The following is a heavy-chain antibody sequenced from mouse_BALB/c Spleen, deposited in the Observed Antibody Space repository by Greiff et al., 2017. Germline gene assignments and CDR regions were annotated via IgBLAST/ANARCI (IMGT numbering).Heavy chain of an antibody. Sequence: VQLQQSGPELVKPGASVKISCKASGYTFTDYNMHWVKQSHGKSLEWIGYIYPYNGGTGYNQKFKSKATLTVDNSSSTAYMELRSLTSEDSAVYYCARSGYYRYDAPYFDVWGAGTTVTVSS. V-gene: IGHV1S29*02. CDR1: GYTFTDYN. CDR2: IYPYNGGT. J-gene: IGHJ1*01. CDR3: ARSGYYRYDAPYFDV. D-gene: IGHD2-14*01.